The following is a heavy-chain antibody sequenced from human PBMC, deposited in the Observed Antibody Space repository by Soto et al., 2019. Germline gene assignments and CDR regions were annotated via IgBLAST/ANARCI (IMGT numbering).Heavy chain of an antibody. CDR1: GFTFSSYG. V-gene: IGHV3-33*01. D-gene: IGHD1-7*01. CDR3: ARENFGWNSDYYYYGMDV. Sequence: QVQLVESGGGVVQPGRSLRLSCAASGFTFSSYGMHWVRQAPGKGLEWVAVIWYDGSNKYYADSVKGRFTISRDNSKNTLYLQMNSLRAEDTAVYYCARENFGWNSDYYYYGMDVWGQGTTVTVSS. J-gene: IGHJ6*02. CDR2: IWYDGSNK.